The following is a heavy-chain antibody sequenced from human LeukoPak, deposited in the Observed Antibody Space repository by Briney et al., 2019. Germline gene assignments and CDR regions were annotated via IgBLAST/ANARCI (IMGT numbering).Heavy chain of an antibody. D-gene: IGHD3-3*01. Sequence: ASVKVSCKASEGNVNNYVFYWVRQASGQGLEWMGGIVPILGKADYAQKFQGRVTITTDKSSPTTYMDMSSLTSDDTAVSYCGAFDFLRGTASTYYFYYIEVWGNGTSVTVSS. J-gene: IGHJ6*03. CDR3: GAFDFLRGTASTYYFYYIEV. V-gene: IGHV1-69*05. CDR1: EGNVNNYV. CDR2: IVPILGKA.